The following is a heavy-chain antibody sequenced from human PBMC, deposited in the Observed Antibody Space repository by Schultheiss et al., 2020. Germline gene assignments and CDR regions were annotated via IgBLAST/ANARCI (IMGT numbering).Heavy chain of an antibody. CDR3: ARDWAGQPYNFDY. Sequence: ASVKVSCKASGYTFTGYYMHWVRQAPGQGLEWMGWINPNSGGTNYAQKFQGRVTMTRDTSISTAYMELSRLRSDDTAVYYCARDWAGQPYNFDYWGQGTLVTVAS. D-gene: IGHD3-10*01. V-gene: IGHV1-2*02. J-gene: IGHJ4*02. CDR2: INPNSGGT. CDR1: GYTFTGYY.